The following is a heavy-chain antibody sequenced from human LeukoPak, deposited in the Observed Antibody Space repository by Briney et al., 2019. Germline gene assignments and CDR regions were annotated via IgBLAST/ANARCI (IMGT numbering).Heavy chain of an antibody. Sequence: SVKVSCKASGFTFTSSAVQWVRQARGQRLEWKGWIVVGSGNTNYAQKFQERVTITRDMSTSTAYMELSSLRSEDTAVYYCACEGDHYDILTGQNWFDPWGQGTLVTVSS. CDR3: ACEGDHYDILTGQNWFDP. J-gene: IGHJ5*02. V-gene: IGHV1-58*01. CDR2: IVVGSGNT. D-gene: IGHD3-9*01. CDR1: GFTFTSSA.